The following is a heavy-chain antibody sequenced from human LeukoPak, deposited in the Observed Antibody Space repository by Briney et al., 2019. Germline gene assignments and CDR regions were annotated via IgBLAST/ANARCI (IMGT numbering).Heavy chain of an antibody. V-gene: IGHV3-48*04. D-gene: IGHD3-10*01. Sequence: GGSLRLSCAASGFTFSSYGMHWVRQAPGKGLEWVSYISSSGSTIYYADSVKGRFTISRDNAKNSLYLQMNSLRAEDTAVYYCARDPGPYYYGSGRSMDVWGKGTTVTISS. J-gene: IGHJ6*03. CDR2: ISSSGSTI. CDR3: ARDPGPYYYGSGRSMDV. CDR1: GFTFSSYG.